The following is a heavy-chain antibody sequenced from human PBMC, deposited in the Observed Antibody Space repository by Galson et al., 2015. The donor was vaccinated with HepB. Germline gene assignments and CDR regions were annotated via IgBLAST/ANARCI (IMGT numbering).Heavy chain of an antibody. CDR1: GGTFSSYA. Sequence: SVKVSCKASGGTFSSYAISWVRQAPGQGLEWMGGINPIFGTANYAQKFQGRVTITADESTSTAYMELSSLRSEDTAVYYCARDLAYYYDSSGLLGYFDLWGRGTLVTVSS. V-gene: IGHV1-69*13. CDR2: INPIFGTA. J-gene: IGHJ2*01. CDR3: ARDLAYYYDSSGLLGYFDL. D-gene: IGHD3-22*01.